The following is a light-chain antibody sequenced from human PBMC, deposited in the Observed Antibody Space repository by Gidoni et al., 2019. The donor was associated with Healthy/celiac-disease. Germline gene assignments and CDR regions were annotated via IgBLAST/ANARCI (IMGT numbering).Light chain of an antibody. CDR2: RNN. CDR1: SNNVGNQG. CDR3: SAWDSSLSAWV. V-gene: IGLV10-54*01. J-gene: IGLJ3*02. Sequence: QAGLTQPPSVSKGLRQTATLTCTGNSNNVGNQGAAWLQQHQCHPPKLLSYRNNNRPSGISERLSASRSGNTAALTITGLQPEDDADYYCSAWDSSLSAWVFGGGTKLTVL.